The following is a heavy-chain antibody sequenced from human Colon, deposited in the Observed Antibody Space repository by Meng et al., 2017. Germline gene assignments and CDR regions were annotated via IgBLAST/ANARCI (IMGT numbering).Heavy chain of an antibody. V-gene: IGHV4-4*02. Sequence: QVQLQESGPGLVKPSETPSLTCAVSTDSISSTSWWSWVRQPPGKGLEWIGETSHSGNIKYNPSLKSRVIISVDKSENQVSLKLSSVTAADTAVYYCVRNFDSWGQGILVTVSS. CDR3: VRNFDS. CDR1: TDSISSTSW. CDR2: TSHSGNI. J-gene: IGHJ4*02.